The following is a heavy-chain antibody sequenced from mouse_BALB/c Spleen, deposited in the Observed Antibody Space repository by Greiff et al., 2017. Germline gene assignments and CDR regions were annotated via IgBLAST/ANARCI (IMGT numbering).Heavy chain of an antibody. V-gene: IGHV1-26*01. Sequence: EVQLQQSGPELVKPGASVKISCKASGYSFTGYYMHWVKQSHVKSLEWIGRINPYNGATSYNQNFKDKASLTVDKSSSTAYMELHSLTSEDSAVYYCARPMITTRGYAMDYWGQGTSVTVSS. CDR1: GYSFTGYY. D-gene: IGHD2-4*01. CDR3: ARPMITTRGYAMDY. CDR2: INPYNGAT. J-gene: IGHJ4*01.